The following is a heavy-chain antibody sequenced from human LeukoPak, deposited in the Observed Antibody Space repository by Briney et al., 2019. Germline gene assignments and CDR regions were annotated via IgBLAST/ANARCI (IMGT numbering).Heavy chain of an antibody. V-gene: IGHV3-30*18. CDR3: ANLACCREDAFDV. CDR2: ISYDGSNK. Sequence: QPGRSLKLSFSASGFTFSSFCMHWVPQAPGKGLGWVAVISYDGSNKYYADSVKGRFTISRDNSKITMYLQMNSLRAEDTALYYYANLACCREDAFDVWGQGTMVTVSS. J-gene: IGHJ3*01. D-gene: IGHD5-24*01. CDR1: GFTFSSFC.